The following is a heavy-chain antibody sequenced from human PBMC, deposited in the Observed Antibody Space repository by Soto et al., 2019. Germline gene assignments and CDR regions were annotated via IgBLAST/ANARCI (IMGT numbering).Heavy chain of an antibody. CDR3: ARDYADIAVAGIPLWAH. CDR1: GFTFIKYA. Sequence: QVQLVQSGAEVKKPGASVNVSCKASGFTFIKYAMHWVRQAPGQRPEWMGWINAGNGNTRYYQRWQGRVTITSDTSASTFYMDLSSLRAKDTAVYYCARDYADIAVAGIPLWAHWGQGTLVTVSS. CDR2: INAGNGNT. V-gene: IGHV1-3*01. D-gene: IGHD6-19*01. J-gene: IGHJ4*01.